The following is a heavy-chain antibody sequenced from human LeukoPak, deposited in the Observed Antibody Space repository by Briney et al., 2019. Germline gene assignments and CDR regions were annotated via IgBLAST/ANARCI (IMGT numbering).Heavy chain of an antibody. CDR3: ARVVDSHYYYYMDV. D-gene: IGHD1-26*01. V-gene: IGHV3-21*01. CDR1: GFTFSSYS. Sequence: PGGSLRLSCAASGFTFSSYSMNWVRQAPGKGLEWVSSISSSSSYIYYADSVKGRFTISRDNAKNSLYLQMNSLRAEDTAVYYCARVVDSHYYYYMDVWGKGTTVTGSS. J-gene: IGHJ6*03. CDR2: ISSSSSYI.